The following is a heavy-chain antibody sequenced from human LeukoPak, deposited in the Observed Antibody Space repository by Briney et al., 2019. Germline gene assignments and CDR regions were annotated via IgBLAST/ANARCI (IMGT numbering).Heavy chain of an antibody. J-gene: IGHJ3*02. CDR2: ISAYKGNT. D-gene: IGHD6-19*01. V-gene: IGHV1-18*01. CDR1: GYTFTSYG. Sequence: GASVKVSCKASGYTFTSYGISWVRQAPGQGLEWMGWISAYKGNTNYAQKLQGRVTMTTDTTTSTAYMELRSLRSDDTAVYYCARGLAVAGRGKAFDIWGQGTMVTVSS. CDR3: ARGLAVAGRGKAFDI.